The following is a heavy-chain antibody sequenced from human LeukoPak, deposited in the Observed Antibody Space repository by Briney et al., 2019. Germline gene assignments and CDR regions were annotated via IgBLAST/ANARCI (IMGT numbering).Heavy chain of an antibody. J-gene: IGHJ4*02. CDR3: AKDLKQWELSFDY. CDR2: ISYDGSDK. V-gene: IGHV3-30*18. CDR1: GFTFSSYG. D-gene: IGHD1-26*01. Sequence: QAGRSLILSCAASGFTFSSYGMDWVRQAPGKGLEWVAVISYDGSDKYYADSVKGRFTISRDNSKNTLYLQMNSLRVEDTAVYYCAKDLKQWELSFDYWGQGTLVTVSS.